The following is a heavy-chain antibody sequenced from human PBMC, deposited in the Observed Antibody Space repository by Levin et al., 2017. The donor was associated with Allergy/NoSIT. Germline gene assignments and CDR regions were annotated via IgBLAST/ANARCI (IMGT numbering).Heavy chain of an antibody. D-gene: IGHD2-8*01. V-gene: IGHV3-13*01. CDR3: ARGTNNGETKGAFDI. CDR2: IGTYSDT. CDR1: GFTFSNHD. Sequence: GESLKISCTASGFTFSNHDMHWVRQATGKGLEWVSGIGTYSDTYYPDSVKGRFTISRENAKNSLYLQMNSLRAGDTAVYYCARGTNNGETKGAFDIWGQGTMVTVSS. J-gene: IGHJ3*02.